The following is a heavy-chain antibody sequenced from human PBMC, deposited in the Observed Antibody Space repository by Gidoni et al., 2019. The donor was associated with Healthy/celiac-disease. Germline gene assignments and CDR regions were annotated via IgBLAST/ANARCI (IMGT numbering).Heavy chain of an antibody. D-gene: IGHD6-13*01. J-gene: IGHJ3*02. V-gene: IGHV4-59*01. CDR1: GGSISSYY. CDR3: ARVSIAAAGTPFDI. CDR2: IYYSGST. Sequence: QVQLQESGPGLVKPSETLSLTCPVPGGSISSYYWSWIRQPPGKGLEWIGYIYYSGSTNYNPSLKSRVTISVDTSKNQFSLKLSSVTAADTAVYYCARVSIAAAGTPFDIWGQGTMVTVSS.